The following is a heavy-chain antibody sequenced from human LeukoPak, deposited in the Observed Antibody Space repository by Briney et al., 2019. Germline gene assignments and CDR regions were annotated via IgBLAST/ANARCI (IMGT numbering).Heavy chain of an antibody. Sequence: PGGSLRLSCAASGFTFTGYWITWVPQAPGKGREWVANINQDVSVKSSVHSVKGRVTIPRHNARTSLYLHMNSPRADDTAVYFCARVGYSGYDLGYWGQGTLVTVSS. V-gene: IGHV3-7*04. CDR3: ARVGYSGYDLGY. D-gene: IGHD5-12*01. J-gene: IGHJ4*02. CDR1: GFTFTGYW. CDR2: INQDVSVK.